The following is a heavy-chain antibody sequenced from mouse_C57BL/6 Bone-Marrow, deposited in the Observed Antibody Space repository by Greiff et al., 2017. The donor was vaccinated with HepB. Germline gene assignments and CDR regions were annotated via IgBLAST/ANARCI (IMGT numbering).Heavy chain of an antibody. D-gene: IGHD3-2*02. J-gene: IGHJ3*01. Sequence: EVQGVESGEGLVKPGGSLKLSCAASGFTFSSYAMSWVRQTPEKRLEWVAYISSGGDYICYADTVKGRFTISRDNARNTLYLQMSSLKSEDTAMYYCTRGQLRPSWFAYWGQGTLVTVSA. CDR2: ISSGGDYI. V-gene: IGHV5-9-1*02. CDR1: GFTFSSYA. CDR3: TRGQLRPSWFAY.